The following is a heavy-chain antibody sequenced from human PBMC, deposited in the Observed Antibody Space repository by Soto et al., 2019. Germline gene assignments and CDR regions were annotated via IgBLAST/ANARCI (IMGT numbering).Heavy chain of an antibody. V-gene: IGHV2-70*01. J-gene: IGHJ6*02. D-gene: IGHD5-12*01. Sequence: PSQTLTLTCTFSGFSLSTSGMCVSWIRQPPGKALEWLALIDWDDDKYYSTSLKTRLTISKDTSKNQVVLTMTNMDPVDTATYYCARMTGGYDYYYYYGMDVWGQGTTVTVSS. CDR2: IDWDDDK. CDR1: GFSLSTSGMC. CDR3: ARMTGGYDYYYYYGMDV.